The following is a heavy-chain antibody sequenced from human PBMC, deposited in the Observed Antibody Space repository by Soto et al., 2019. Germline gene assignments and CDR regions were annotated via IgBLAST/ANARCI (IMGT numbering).Heavy chain of an antibody. J-gene: IGHJ6*04. CDR2: INPNSGGT. Sequence: VSVKCYVKASGYTFSGYYIHWLRQAPGQVLDCIGWINPNSGGTNYAQNFQGRVTVTRDTPTSTAYMELSRLTSDDTAVYYCARSLDQVYFTIPGCYTVQLYGMEVWGEGRRVTVSS. V-gene: IGHV1-2*02. D-gene: IGHD1-1*01. CDR1: GYTFSGYY. CDR3: ARSLDQVYFTIPGCYTVQLYGMEV.